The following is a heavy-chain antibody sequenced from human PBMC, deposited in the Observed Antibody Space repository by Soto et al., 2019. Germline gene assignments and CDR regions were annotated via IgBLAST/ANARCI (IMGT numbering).Heavy chain of an antibody. D-gene: IGHD2-15*01. Sequence: SVKVSCKASGGTFSSYAISWVRQAPGQGLEWMGGIIPIFGTANYAQKFQGRVTITADKSTSTAYMELSSLRSEDTAGYYCASRGYCSGGSWKVDPCGQGTLVKVSS. CDR2: IIPIFGTA. CDR1: GGTFSSYA. J-gene: IGHJ5*02. V-gene: IGHV1-69*06. CDR3: ASRGYCSGGSWKVDP.